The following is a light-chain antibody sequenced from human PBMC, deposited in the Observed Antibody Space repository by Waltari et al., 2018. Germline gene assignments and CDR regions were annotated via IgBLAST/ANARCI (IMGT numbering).Light chain of an antibody. CDR1: QSLGYSDENAY. Sequence: DVVMTQSPLSLPVTLGQTASISRNPCQSLGYSDENAYLHWFHQRPGQSPRRLIYKVSNRYSGVSDRCSGSGSGADVTLTISRVEAEDVGVYYCMQQTNWPYTFGQGTQLEI. J-gene: IGKJ2*01. CDR2: KVS. CDR3: MQQTNWPYT. V-gene: IGKV2-30*01.